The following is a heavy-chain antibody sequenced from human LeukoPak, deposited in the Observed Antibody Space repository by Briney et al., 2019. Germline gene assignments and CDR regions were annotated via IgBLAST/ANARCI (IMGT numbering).Heavy chain of an antibody. CDR1: GFTVSSNY. CDR2: IYSGGST. D-gene: IGHD2-2*01. CDR3: ARDRVETDCSTTSCRLGYGMDV. J-gene: IGHJ6*02. V-gene: IGHV3-53*01. Sequence: PGGSLRLSCAASGFTVSSNYMSWVRQAPGKGLEWVSVIYSGGSTYYADSVKGRFTISRDNSKNTLYLQMNSLRAEDTAVYYCARDRVETDCSTTSCRLGYGMDVWGQGTTVTVSS.